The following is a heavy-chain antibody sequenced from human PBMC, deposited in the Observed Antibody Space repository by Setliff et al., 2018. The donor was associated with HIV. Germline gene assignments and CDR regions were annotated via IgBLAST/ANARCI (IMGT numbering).Heavy chain of an antibody. J-gene: IGHJ3*01. Sequence: GSLRLSCAASGFTFSSYSMNWVRQAPGKGLEWFSNIWTSSRISYGASVKGRFTISRDNAKNSLYLQMNSLTTEDTAVYYCAKPANGGWGQGTMVTVSS. CDR3: AKPANGG. CDR1: GFTFSSYS. CDR2: IWTSSRI. V-gene: IGHV3-48*01.